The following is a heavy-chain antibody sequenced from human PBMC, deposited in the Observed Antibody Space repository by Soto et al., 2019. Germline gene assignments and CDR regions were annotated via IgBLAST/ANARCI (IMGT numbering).Heavy chain of an antibody. CDR1: GFTLDDYG. D-gene: IGHD1-26*01. J-gene: IGHJ6*02. V-gene: IGHV3-20*04. CDR2: INWNGGST. Sequence: EVQLMESGGGVVRPGGSLRLSCAASGFTLDDYGMSWVRQAPGKGLEWVSGINWNGGSTGYADSVKGRFTISRDNAKNSLYLQMNSLRAEDTALYYCASGIVGATTYGMDVWGQGTTVTVSS. CDR3: ASGIVGATTYGMDV.